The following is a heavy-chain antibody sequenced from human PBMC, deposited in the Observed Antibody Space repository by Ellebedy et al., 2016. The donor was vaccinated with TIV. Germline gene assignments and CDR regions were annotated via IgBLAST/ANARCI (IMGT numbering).Heavy chain of an antibody. Sequence: AASVKVSCKASGNTFTNYDFNWVRQATGQGLEWMGWMNPNSGDTAYAQKFQGRVTMTRDTSISTAYMELSSLTSEDTAVYYCARGRGDYDEPTVAVPTYWGQGTLVTVSS. J-gene: IGHJ4*02. V-gene: IGHV1-8*01. CDR2: MNPNSGDT. CDR3: ARGRGDYDEPTVAVPTY. D-gene: IGHD4-17*01. CDR1: GNTFTNYD.